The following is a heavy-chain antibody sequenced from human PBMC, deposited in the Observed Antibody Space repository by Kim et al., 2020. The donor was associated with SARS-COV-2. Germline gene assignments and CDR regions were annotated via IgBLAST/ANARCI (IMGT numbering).Heavy chain of an antibody. CDR2: IYCSGST. Sequence: SETLSLTCTVSGGSISSGGYYWSWIRQHPGKGLEWIGYIYCSGSTYYNPSLKSRLTISVDTSKNQFSLKLSSVTAADTAVYYCAGTRAFGVDYWGQGTLVTVSS. V-gene: IGHV4-31*03. CDR3: AGTRAFGVDY. D-gene: IGHD3-10*01. J-gene: IGHJ4*02. CDR1: GGSISSGGYY.